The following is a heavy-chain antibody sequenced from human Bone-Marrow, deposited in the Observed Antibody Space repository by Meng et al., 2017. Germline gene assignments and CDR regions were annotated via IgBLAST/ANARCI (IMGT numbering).Heavy chain of an antibody. J-gene: IGHJ5*02. V-gene: IGHV4-30-2*01. CDR2: IYHSGST. Sequence: QLQLQESGSGLVKPSQTLSLTRAVSGSSISSGGYSWSWIRQPPGKGLEWIGYIYHSGSTHYNPSLKSRVIMSVDTSKNQFSLKLYSVTAADTAVYYCPRARTTNQSKYRNAYNWFDPWGQGTLVTVSS. CDR3: PRARTTNQSKYRNAYNWFDP. CDR1: GSSISSGGYS. D-gene: IGHD2/OR15-2a*01.